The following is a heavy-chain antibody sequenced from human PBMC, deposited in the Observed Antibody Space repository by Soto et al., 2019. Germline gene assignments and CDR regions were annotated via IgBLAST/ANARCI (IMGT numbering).Heavy chain of an antibody. Sequence: GASVKVSCKASGGTFSSYTISWVRQAPGQGLEWMGRIIPILGIANYAQKFQGRVTITADKSTSTAYMELSSLRSEDTAVYYCARGRIAAAGRTDYYYYMDAWGKGTTVTVSS. J-gene: IGHJ6*03. CDR3: ARGRIAAAGRTDYYYYMDA. V-gene: IGHV1-69*02. D-gene: IGHD6-13*01. CDR1: GGTFSSYT. CDR2: IIPILGIA.